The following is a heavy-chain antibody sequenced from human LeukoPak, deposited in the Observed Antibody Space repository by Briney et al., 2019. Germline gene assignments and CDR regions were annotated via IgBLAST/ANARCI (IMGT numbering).Heavy chain of an antibody. D-gene: IGHD6-13*01. Sequence: GGSLRLSCAASGFTFSSYAMSWVRQAPGKGLEWVPAICGSGGSTYYADSVKGRFTISRDNSKNTLYLQMNSLRAENTAVYYSAKSIAVAAHFEYWGQGTLVTVSS. CDR1: GFTFSSYA. CDR2: ICGSGGST. V-gene: IGHV3-23*01. CDR3: AKSIAVAAHFEY. J-gene: IGHJ4*02.